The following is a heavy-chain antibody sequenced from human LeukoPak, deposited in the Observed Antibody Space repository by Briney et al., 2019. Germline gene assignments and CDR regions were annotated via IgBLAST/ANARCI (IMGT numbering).Heavy chain of an antibody. D-gene: IGHD3-3*01. Sequence: GGSLRLSCAASGFTFSSYAMHWVRQAPGKGLEWVAVISYDGSNKYYADSVKGRFTISRDNSKNTLYLQMNSLRAEDTAVYYCAKADDFWSGIDYWGQGTLVTVSS. J-gene: IGHJ4*02. CDR1: GFTFSSYA. CDR2: ISYDGSNK. V-gene: IGHV3-30-3*01. CDR3: AKADDFWSGIDY.